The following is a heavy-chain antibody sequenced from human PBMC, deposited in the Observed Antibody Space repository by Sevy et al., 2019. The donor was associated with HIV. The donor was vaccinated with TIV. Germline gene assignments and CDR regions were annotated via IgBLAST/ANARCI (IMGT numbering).Heavy chain of an antibody. CDR3: AGRSLDYGDHTG. CDR1: GGSISSSSYY. Sequence: SETLSLTCTVSGGSISSSSYYWGWIRQPPGKGLEWIGSIYYSGSTYYNPSLKSRVTISVDTSKNQFSLKLSSVTAADTAVYYCAGRSLDYGDHTGWGQGTLVTVSS. D-gene: IGHD4-17*01. J-gene: IGHJ4*02. V-gene: IGHV4-39*01. CDR2: IYYSGST.